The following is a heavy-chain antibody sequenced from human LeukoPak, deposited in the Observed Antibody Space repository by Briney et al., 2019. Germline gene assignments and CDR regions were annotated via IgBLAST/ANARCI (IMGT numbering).Heavy chain of an antibody. CDR1: GFTFSSYG. CDR2: IKQDGSEK. J-gene: IGHJ4*02. V-gene: IGHV3-7*01. Sequence: GGSLRLSCAASGFTFSSYGMHWVRQAPGKGLEWVASIKQDGSEKSYVDFVEGRFTISRDNAKNSLYLQMNSLRAEDTAVYYCARDANWARDYWGQGTLVTVSS. D-gene: IGHD7-27*01. CDR3: ARDANWARDY.